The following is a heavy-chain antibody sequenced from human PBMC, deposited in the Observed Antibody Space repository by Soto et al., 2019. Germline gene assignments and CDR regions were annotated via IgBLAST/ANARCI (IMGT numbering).Heavy chain of an antibody. J-gene: IGHJ6*02. CDR3: ARDLDYGDYCYYGMDV. D-gene: IGHD4-17*01. V-gene: IGHV3-23*01. Sequence: PGGSLRLSCAASGFTFSSYAMSWVRQAPGKGLEWVSAISGSGGSTYYADSVKGRFTISRDNSKNTLYLQMNSLRAEDTAVYYCARDLDYGDYCYYGMDVWGQGTTVTVSS. CDR2: ISGSGGST. CDR1: GFTFSSYA.